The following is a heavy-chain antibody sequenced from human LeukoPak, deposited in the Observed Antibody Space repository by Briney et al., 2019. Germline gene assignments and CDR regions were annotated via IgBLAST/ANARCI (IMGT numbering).Heavy chain of an antibody. CDR3: ASLSDSSGYYYDYYYYGMDV. CDR1: GGSFSGYY. J-gene: IGHJ6*02. CDR2: INHSGST. V-gene: IGHV4-34*01. D-gene: IGHD3-22*01. Sequence: SETLSLTCAVYGGSFSGYYWSWIRQPPGKGLEWIGEINHSGSTNYNPSLKSRVTISVDTSKNQFSLKLSTVTAAATAVYYCASLSDSSGYYYDYYYYGMDVWGQGTTVTVSS.